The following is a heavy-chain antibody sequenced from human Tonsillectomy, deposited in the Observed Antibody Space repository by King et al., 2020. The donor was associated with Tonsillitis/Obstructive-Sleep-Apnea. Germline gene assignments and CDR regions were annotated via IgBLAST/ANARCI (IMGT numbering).Heavy chain of an antibody. D-gene: IGHD2-21*01. CDR3: ARGGAHVMVKNYFYMAV. CDR2: INGGNGNT. V-gene: IGHV1-3*01. CDR1: GYSFTSYA. Sequence: QLVQSGAEVKKPGASVKVSCTASGYSFTSYAMHWVRQAPGQRLEWMGWINGGNGNTKYSEKFQGRVTITRDTSASTAHMELSSLRSEDTAVYYCARGGAHVMVKNYFYMAVWGKGPTLTVS. J-gene: IGHJ6*03.